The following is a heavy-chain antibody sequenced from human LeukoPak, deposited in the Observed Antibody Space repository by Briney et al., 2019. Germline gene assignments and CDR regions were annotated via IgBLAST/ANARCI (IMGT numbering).Heavy chain of an antibody. Sequence: TGGSLRLSCAASGFSFSSYAMSWVRQAPGKGLEWVSVISGSGYSTYYADSVKGLFTISRDNSKNTLYLQMNSLRAEDTAIYYCAKETSYYYDGTGYIDYWGQGTLVTVSS. D-gene: IGHD3-22*01. CDR3: AKETSYYYDGTGYIDY. CDR2: ISGSGYST. J-gene: IGHJ4*02. CDR1: GFSFSSYA. V-gene: IGHV3-23*01.